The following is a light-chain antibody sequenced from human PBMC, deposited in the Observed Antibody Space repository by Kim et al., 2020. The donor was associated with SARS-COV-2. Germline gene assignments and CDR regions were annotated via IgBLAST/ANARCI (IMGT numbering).Light chain of an antibody. V-gene: IGLV3-1*01. CDR3: QAWDSSTACE. J-gene: IGLJ2*01. Sequence: SYELTQPPSVSVSPGQTSSITCSGDKSGDKYSCWYQQKPGQSPVLVIYQDSKRPSGIPERFSGSNSGNTATLTISGTQAMDEADYYCQAWDSSTACEFGG. CDR2: QDS. CDR1: KSGDKY.